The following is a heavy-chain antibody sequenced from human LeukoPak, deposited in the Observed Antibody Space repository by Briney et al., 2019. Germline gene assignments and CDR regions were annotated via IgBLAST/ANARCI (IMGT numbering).Heavy chain of an antibody. D-gene: IGHD6-19*01. CDR3: ARGSGWSSGYFQH. J-gene: IGHJ1*01. V-gene: IGHV4-38-2*02. CDR2: IYHSGST. CDR1: GYSISSGYY. Sequence: TSETLSLTCTVSGYSISSGYYWGWIRQPPGKGLEWIGSIYHSGSTNYNPSLKSRVTTSVDKSKNQFSLKLSSVTAADTAVYYCARGSGWSSGYFQHWGQGTLVTVSS.